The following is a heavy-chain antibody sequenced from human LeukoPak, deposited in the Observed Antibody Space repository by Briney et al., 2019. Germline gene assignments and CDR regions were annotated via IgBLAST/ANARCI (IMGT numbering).Heavy chain of an antibody. CDR3: ARHGYSSGWAPYYFDY. V-gene: IGHV4-39*01. Sequence: PSETLSLTCTVSGGSISSSSYYWGWIRQPPGKGLEWIGSIYYSGSTYYNPSLKSRVTISVDTSKNQFSLKLSSVTAADTAVYYCARHGYSSGWAPYYFDYWGRGTLVTVSS. D-gene: IGHD6-19*01. CDR1: GGSISSSSYY. J-gene: IGHJ4*02. CDR2: IYYSGST.